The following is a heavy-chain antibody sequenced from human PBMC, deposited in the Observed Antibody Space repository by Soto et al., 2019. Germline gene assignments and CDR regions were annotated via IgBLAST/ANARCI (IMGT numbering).Heavy chain of an antibody. Sequence: PGGSLRLSCAASGFTFSSYGMHWVRQAPGKGLEWVAVISYDGSNKYYADSVKGRFTISRDNSKNTLYLQMNSLRAEDTAVYYCAKDHEYSYGGVDYWGQGTLVTVSS. CDR3: AKDHEYSYGGVDY. CDR2: ISYDGSNK. V-gene: IGHV3-30*18. CDR1: GFTFSSYG. J-gene: IGHJ4*02. D-gene: IGHD5-18*01.